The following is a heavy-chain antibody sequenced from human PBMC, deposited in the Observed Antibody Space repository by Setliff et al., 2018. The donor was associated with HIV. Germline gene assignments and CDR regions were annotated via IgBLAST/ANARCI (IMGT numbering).Heavy chain of an antibody. Sequence: GASVKVSCKASGYTFTSYAMHWVRQAPGQRLEWMGWINAGNGNTKYSQKFQGRVTITRGTSASTAYMELSSLRSEDTAVYYCARDSGGYDYRYFDYWGQGTLVTVSS. CDR3: ARDSGGYDYRYFDY. J-gene: IGHJ4*02. CDR2: INAGNGNT. CDR1: GYTFTSYA. D-gene: IGHD5-12*01. V-gene: IGHV1-3*01.